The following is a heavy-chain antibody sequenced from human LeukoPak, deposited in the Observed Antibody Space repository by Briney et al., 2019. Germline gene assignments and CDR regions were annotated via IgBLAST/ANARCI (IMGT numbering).Heavy chain of an antibody. CDR3: ARRLNGRSGYSYGQIDY. V-gene: IGHV5-51*01. Sequence: PGESLKISCKGSGYSFTSYWIGWVRQMPGKGLEWMGIIYPGDSDTRYSPSFQGQVTISADKSISTAYQQWSSLKASDTAMYYCARRLNGRSGYSYGQIDYWGQGTLVTVSS. J-gene: IGHJ4*02. CDR2: IYPGDSDT. D-gene: IGHD5-18*01. CDR1: GYSFTSYW.